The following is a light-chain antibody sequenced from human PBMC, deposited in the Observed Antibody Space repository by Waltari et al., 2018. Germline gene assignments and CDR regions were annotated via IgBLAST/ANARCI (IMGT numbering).Light chain of an antibody. Sequence: QSALTQPASVSGSPGQSIPISCPGTRSDVGGSNLVPWYQQHPGKAPKLMIYEVSKRPSGVSNRFSGSKSGNTASLTISGLQAEDEADYYCSSYTSSSTFDVVFGGGTKLTVL. CDR2: EVS. J-gene: IGLJ2*01. CDR3: SSYTSSSTFDVV. V-gene: IGLV2-14*01. CDR1: RSDVGGSNL.